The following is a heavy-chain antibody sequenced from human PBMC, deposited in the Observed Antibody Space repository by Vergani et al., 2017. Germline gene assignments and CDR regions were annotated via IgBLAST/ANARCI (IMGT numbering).Heavy chain of an antibody. V-gene: IGHV3-23*01. Sequence: EVQLLESGGDLVQPGGSLRLSCTASGFIFSTYAMSWVRQAPGKGLEWVSGISASGAPTYYADSVKGRFTISRDNSKNTLYLQMNSLRAEDTAVYYCAKGLRPGYGSSTSCYNPDSWFYPWGQGTLVTVSS. J-gene: IGHJ5*02. CDR2: ISASGAPT. D-gene: IGHD2-2*02. CDR3: AKGLRPGYGSSTSCYNPDSWFYP. CDR1: GFIFSTYA.